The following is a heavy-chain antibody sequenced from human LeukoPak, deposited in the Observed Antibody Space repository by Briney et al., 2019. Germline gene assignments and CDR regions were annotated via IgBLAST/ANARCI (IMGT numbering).Heavy chain of an antibody. CDR2: IIPIFGTA. V-gene: IGHV1-69*01. CDR1: GGTFSSYA. D-gene: IGHD3-3*01. Sequence: GSSVKVSCKASGGTFSSYAISWVRQAPGQGLEWMGGIIPIFGTANYAQKFQGRVTITADESTSTAYMELRSLRSDDTAVYYCARDREGNDFWSGFWFDPWGQGTLVTVSS. J-gene: IGHJ5*02. CDR3: ARDREGNDFWSGFWFDP.